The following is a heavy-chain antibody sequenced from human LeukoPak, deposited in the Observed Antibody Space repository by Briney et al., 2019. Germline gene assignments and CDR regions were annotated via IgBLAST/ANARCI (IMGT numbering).Heavy chain of an antibody. D-gene: IGHD6-19*01. CDR2: IYYGGST. Sequence: VKPSETLSLTCTVSGGSISTYYWSWIRQPPGKGLEWIGHIYYGGSTNYNPSLKSRVTISLDTSKNQFSLRLGSVTAADTAMYYCARTHAGSSDWYGGFDYWGQGTLVTVSS. CDR3: ARTHAGSSDWYGGFDY. CDR1: GGSISTYY. J-gene: IGHJ4*02. V-gene: IGHV4-59*08.